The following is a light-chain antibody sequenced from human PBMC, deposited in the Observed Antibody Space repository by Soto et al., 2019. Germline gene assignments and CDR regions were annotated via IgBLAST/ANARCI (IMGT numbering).Light chain of an antibody. V-gene: IGLV6-57*02. J-gene: IGLJ3*02. CDR3: QSYGDNNQV. Sequence: NFMLTQPHSVSESPGKTVTISCTGSSGSIASNYVQWFQQRPGSAPTTVIYEDNKRPSGVPARFSGSIDRSSNSASLTISGLTTEDEADYYCQSYGDNNQVFGGGTKLTVL. CDR2: EDN. CDR1: SGSIASNY.